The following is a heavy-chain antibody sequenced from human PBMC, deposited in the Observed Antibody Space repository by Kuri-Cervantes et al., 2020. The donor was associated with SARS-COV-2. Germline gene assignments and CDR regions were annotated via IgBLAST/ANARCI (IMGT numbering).Heavy chain of an antibody. CDR2: INSDGSST. J-gene: IGHJ4*02. V-gene: IGHV3-74*01. CDR1: GFTVSSNY. CDR3: ARAYSSSYVLYSDY. Sequence: GGSLRLSCAASGFTVSSNYMSWVRQAPGKGLVWVSRINSDGSSTSYADSVKGRFTISRDNAKNTLYLQMNSLRAEDTAVYYCARAYSSSYVLYSDYWGQGTLVTVSS. D-gene: IGHD6-13*01.